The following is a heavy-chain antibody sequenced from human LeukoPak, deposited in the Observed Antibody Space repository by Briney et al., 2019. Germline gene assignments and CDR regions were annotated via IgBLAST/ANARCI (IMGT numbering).Heavy chain of an antibody. CDR3: ARRHDYVWGSYRQNNWFDP. Sequence: SETVCLTCAVYVGVFSANQCCWIRQPPRKGREWIGVMNHSGSTNYNPSLKSRVTISVDTSKNQFSLKLSSVTAADTAVYYCARRHDYVWGSYRQNNWFDPWGQGTLVTVSS. CDR2: MNHSGST. V-gene: IGHV4-34*01. CDR1: VGVFSANQ. J-gene: IGHJ5*02. D-gene: IGHD3-16*02.